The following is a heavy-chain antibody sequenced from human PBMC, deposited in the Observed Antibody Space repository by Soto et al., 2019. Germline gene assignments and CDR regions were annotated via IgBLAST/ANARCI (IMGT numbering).Heavy chain of an antibody. CDR2: IIPVFGTA. CDR3: ARGWNDFPH. J-gene: IGHJ1*01. D-gene: IGHD1-1*01. V-gene: IGHV1-69*01. Sequence: QVQLVQSGAEVKKPGSSVKVSCKASGGTFSSYAISWVRQAPGQGLECMGGIIPVFGTANYARKFQGRVTINADESTSTVYMELRSLRSEDTAVYYCARGWNDFPHWGQGTLVTVSS. CDR1: GGTFSSYA.